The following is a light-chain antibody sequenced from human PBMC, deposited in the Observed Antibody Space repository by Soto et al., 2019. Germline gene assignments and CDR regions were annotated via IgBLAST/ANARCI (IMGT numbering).Light chain of an antibody. J-gene: IGLJ3*02. V-gene: IGLV4-60*03. CDR2: VDSSGNN. CDR1: SGHRYDL. Sequence: QPELTRSSSASASLGSSVKLTCTLSSGHRYDLIAWHQQHPGKAPRYLMKVDSSGNNKKASGVPDRFSGSSSGSDRYLTISNLQSEDEADYYCETWDTYTRVFGGGTQLTVL. CDR3: ETWDTYTRV.